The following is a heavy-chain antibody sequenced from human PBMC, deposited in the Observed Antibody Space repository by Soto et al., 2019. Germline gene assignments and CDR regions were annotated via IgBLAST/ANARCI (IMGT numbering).Heavy chain of an antibody. J-gene: IGHJ4*02. CDR3: ARADVLEYTSRFCLDF. V-gene: IGHV1-18*01. CDR1: GYTFTSYG. Sequence: QVQLVQSGAEVKKPGASVKVSCKASGYTFTSYGITWVRQAPGRGREWLGWSRAYNGNTDYAQKVQDRVTMTTDRSTSTAYMELRSLRSDDTAVYYCARADVLEYTSRFCLDFWGQGTLVTVSS. D-gene: IGHD6-13*01. CDR2: SRAYNGNT.